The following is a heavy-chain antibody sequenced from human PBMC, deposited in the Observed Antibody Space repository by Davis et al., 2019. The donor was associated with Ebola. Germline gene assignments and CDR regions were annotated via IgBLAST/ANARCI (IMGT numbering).Heavy chain of an antibody. V-gene: IGHV6-1*01. CDR2: TYYRSKWYN. Sequence: MPSETLSLTCAISGDSVSSNSAAWNWIRQSPSRGLEWLGRTYYRSKWYNDYAVSVKSRITINPDTSKNQFSLQLNSVTPEDTAVYYCAREIKDIVVVVAATFGGFDYWGQGTLVTVSS. D-gene: IGHD2-15*01. CDR1: GDSVSSNSAA. CDR3: AREIKDIVVVVAATFGGFDY. J-gene: IGHJ4*02.